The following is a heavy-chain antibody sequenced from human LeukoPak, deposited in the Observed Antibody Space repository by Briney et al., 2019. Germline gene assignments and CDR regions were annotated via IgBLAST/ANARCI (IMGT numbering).Heavy chain of an antibody. CDR2: IIPVFGTA. Sequence: ASVKVSCKASGDTLRSYAIAWVRQAPGQGLEWMGGIIPVFGTADYAQKFQGRVAITADDSTRMAYMELSSLRYEDTAVYYCAKLSHVQMVLLPDAFDVWGQGTMVTVSS. V-gene: IGHV1-69*13. J-gene: IGHJ3*01. D-gene: IGHD2/OR15-2a*01. CDR3: AKLSHVQMVLLPDAFDV. CDR1: GDTLRSYA.